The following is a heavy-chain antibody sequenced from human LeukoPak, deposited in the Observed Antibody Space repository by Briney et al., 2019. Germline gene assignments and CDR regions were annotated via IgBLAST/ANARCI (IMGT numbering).Heavy chain of an antibody. CDR1: GFTFDDYA. CDR2: ISWNSGSI. V-gene: IGHV3-9*01. Sequence: GGSLRLPCAASGFTFDDYAMHWVRQAPGKGLEWVSGISWNSGSIGYADSVKGRFTISRDNAKNSLYLQMNSLRAEDTAVYYCARGAGGRSGYYYYGMDVWGQGTLVTVSS. D-gene: IGHD6-19*01. J-gene: IGHJ6*02. CDR3: ARGAGGRSGYYYYGMDV.